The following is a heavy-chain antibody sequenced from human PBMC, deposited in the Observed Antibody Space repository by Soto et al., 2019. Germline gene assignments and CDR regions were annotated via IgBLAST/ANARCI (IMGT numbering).Heavy chain of an antibody. CDR1: GYTFTGYY. Sequence: ALVKVSCKASGYTFTGYYMHWVRQAPGQGLEWMGWINPNSGGTNYAQKFQGRVTMARDTSISTTSMELSRLRSDDTAVYYCARDRRYDSRGYYSASYDMDVWGQGTSVTVSS. CDR3: ARDRRYDSRGYYSASYDMDV. V-gene: IGHV1-2*02. CDR2: INPNSGGT. D-gene: IGHD3-22*01. J-gene: IGHJ6*02.